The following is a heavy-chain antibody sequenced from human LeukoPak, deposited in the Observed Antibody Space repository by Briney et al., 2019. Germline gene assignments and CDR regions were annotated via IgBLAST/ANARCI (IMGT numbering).Heavy chain of an antibody. V-gene: IGHV1-3*01. J-gene: IGHJ4*02. CDR3: ATTDVAARPDY. CDR2: INAGNGNT. D-gene: IGHD6-6*01. Sequence: ASVKVSCKASGYTFTSYAMHWVRQAPGQRLEWMGWINAGNGNTKYSQKFQGRVTITRDTSASTAYMELNSLTSEDTAVYFCATTDVAARPDYWGQGTLVTVSS. CDR1: GYTFTSYA.